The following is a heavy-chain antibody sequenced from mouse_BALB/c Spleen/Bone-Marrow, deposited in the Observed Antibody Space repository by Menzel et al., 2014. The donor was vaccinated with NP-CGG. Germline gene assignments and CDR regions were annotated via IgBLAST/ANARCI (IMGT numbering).Heavy chain of an antibody. D-gene: IGHD2-14*01. CDR2: ISSGGSYT. J-gene: IGHJ3*01. Sequence: DVKLVESGGGLVKPGGSLKLSCAASGFTFSSYTMSWVRQTPEKRLEWVATISSGGSYTYYPDSVKGRFTISRDNAKNTLYLQMSSLRSEDTAMYYCTRSYYRYDEEAWFAYWGQGTLVIVSA. CDR1: GFTFSSYT. CDR3: TRSYYRYDEEAWFAY. V-gene: IGHV5-6-4*01.